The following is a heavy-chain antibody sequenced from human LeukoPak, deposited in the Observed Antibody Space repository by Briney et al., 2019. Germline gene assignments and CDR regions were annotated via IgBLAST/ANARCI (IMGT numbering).Heavy chain of an antibody. V-gene: IGHV3-21*01. CDR2: ISGSSSYI. CDR3: ARDLSGWYLMDY. J-gene: IGHJ4*02. D-gene: IGHD6-19*01. Sequence: GASVKVSCKASGFTFSSYSMNWVRQAPGKGLEWVSSISGSSSYIYYADSVKGRFTISRDNAKNSLYLQMNSLRAEDTAVYYCARDLSGWYLMDYWGQGTLVTVSP. CDR1: GFTFSSYS.